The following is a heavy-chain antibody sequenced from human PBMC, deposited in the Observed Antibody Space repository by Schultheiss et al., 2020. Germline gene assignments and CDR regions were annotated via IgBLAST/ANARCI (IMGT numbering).Heavy chain of an antibody. V-gene: IGHV4-34*01. CDR3: ARETFGGLAWV. CDR2: INHSGST. Sequence: SATLSLTCAVYGGSFSGYYWSWIRQPPGKGLEWIGEINHSGSTNYNPSLKSRVTISVDTSKNQFSLKLSSVTAADTAVYYCARETFGGLAWVWGQGTLVTGSS. D-gene: IGHD3-16*01. CDR1: GGSFSGYY. J-gene: IGHJ4*02.